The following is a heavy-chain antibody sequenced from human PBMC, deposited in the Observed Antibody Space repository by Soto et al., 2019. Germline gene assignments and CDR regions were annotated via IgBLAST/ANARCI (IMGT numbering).Heavy chain of an antibody. V-gene: IGHV1-69*01. J-gene: IGHJ4*02. Sequence: QVQLVQSGAEVKKPGSSVKVSCKASGGTFSSYAISWVRQAPGQGLEWMGGIIPIFGTANYAQKFQGRVTIPADESTSTAYMEMSSLRSEDTAVYYCARGYYDSSGYYYVFAYFDYWGQGTLVTVSS. D-gene: IGHD3-22*01. CDR2: IIPIFGTA. CDR3: ARGYYDSSGYYYVFAYFDY. CDR1: GGTFSSYA.